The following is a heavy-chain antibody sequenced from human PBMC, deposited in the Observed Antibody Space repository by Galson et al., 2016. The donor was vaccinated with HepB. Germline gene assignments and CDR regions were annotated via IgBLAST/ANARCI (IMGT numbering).Heavy chain of an antibody. V-gene: IGHV4-59*09. CDR2: GST. Sequence: GSTNYNPSLKSRVTISVDTSKNQFSLKLTSVTAADTAVYYCARGKGDVVVPAALGDAFDIWGQGTMVTVSS. CDR3: ARGKGDVVVPAALGDAFDI. D-gene: IGHD2-2*01. J-gene: IGHJ3*02.